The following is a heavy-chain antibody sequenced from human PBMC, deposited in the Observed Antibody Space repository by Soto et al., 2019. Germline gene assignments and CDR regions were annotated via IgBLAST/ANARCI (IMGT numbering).Heavy chain of an antibody. D-gene: IGHD6-6*01. V-gene: IGHV1-69*13. J-gene: IGHJ4*02. Sequence: SVKVSCKASGGTFSSYAISWVRQAPGQGLEWMGGIIPIFGTANYAQKLQGRVTITADESTSTAYMELSSLRSEYTAVYYCARGTSIAARYFDYWGQGTLVTVSS. CDR2: IIPIFGTA. CDR1: GGTFSSYA. CDR3: ARGTSIAARYFDY.